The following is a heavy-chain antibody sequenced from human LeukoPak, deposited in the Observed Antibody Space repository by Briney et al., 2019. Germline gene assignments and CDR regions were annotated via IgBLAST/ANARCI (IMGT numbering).Heavy chain of an antibody. J-gene: IGHJ4*02. Sequence: GGSLRLSCAAPGFTFSTYDMHWVRQAAGKGLEWVSGIGKGGDTYYAGSVKGRFTTSRENAKRSVYLQMDNLRAGDTAVYYCARGALGFDYWGQGTLVTVSS. CDR1: GFTFSTYD. CDR2: IGKGGDT. V-gene: IGHV3-13*04. CDR3: ARGALGFDY.